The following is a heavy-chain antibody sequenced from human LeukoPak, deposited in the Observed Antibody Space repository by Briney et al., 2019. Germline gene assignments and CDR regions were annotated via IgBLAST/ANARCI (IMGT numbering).Heavy chain of an antibody. J-gene: IGHJ6*02. D-gene: IGHD5-18*01. V-gene: IGHV3-48*02. CDR1: GFTFSTYS. CDR3: ARGIQLWSYYYYGVDV. Sequence: PGGSPRLSCAASGFTFSTYSMNWVRQAPGKGLEWVSYISSSSAIYYADSVKGRFTISRDNAKNSLYLQMNSLRDEDTAVYYCARGIQLWSYYYYGVDVWGQGTTVTVSS. CDR2: ISSSSAI.